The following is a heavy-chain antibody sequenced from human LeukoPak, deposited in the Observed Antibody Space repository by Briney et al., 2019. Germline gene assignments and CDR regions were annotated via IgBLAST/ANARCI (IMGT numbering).Heavy chain of an antibody. J-gene: IGHJ4*02. V-gene: IGHV3-30-3*01. D-gene: IGHD3-10*01. CDR2: ISNDGSNK. CDR1: GITFSSYA. CDR3: ARDRAPYGSGSYYKSLGY. Sequence: GGSLRLSCAASGITFSSYAMHWVRQAPGKGLEWVAVISNDGSNKYYADSVKGRFTISRDNSKNTLYLQMNSLRAEATAVYYCARDRAPYGSGSYYKSLGYWGQGTLVTVSS.